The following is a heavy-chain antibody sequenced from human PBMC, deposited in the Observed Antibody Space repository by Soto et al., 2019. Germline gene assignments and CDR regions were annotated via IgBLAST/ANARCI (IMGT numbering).Heavy chain of an antibody. V-gene: IGHV1-46*01. CDR1: GNTFTSYY. CDR3: ARLTSYYYDSSGYDS. J-gene: IGHJ5*01. Sequence: QVQLVQSGAEVKKPGASVKVSCKASGNTFTSYYMHWVRQAPGQGLEWMGIINPSGGSTSYAQKFQGRVTMTRDTSTSTVYMELSSLRSEDTAVYYCARLTSYYYDSSGYDSWGQGTLVTVSS. D-gene: IGHD3-22*01. CDR2: INPSGGST.